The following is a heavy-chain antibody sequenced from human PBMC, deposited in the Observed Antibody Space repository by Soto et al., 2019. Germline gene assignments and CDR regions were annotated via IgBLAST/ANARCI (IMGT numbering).Heavy chain of an antibody. CDR2: ISVYNGNA. CDR1: GYNFNSYG. CDR3: ARSFSGHFDY. V-gene: IGHV1-18*01. D-gene: IGHD3-10*01. Sequence: QVQLVQSGAEVKKPGASVKVSCKASGYNFNSYGITWVRQAPGQGLEWMGSISVYNGNAKYAQNLQGRVTMTADTSTNTAYLELRSLTSDDTAVYYCARSFSGHFDYWGQGTLVTVSS. J-gene: IGHJ4*02.